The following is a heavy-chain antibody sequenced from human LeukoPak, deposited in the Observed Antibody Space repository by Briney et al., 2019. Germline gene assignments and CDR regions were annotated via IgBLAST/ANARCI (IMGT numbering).Heavy chain of an antibody. CDR1: GFTFSRFA. CDR2: ISGSGGST. Sequence: GGSLRLSCAASGFTFSRFAMSWVRQAPGKGLEWVSAISGSGGSTYYADSVEGRFTISRDNSKNTLYLQMNSLRAEDTAVYYCAKSPHGSWWYYFDYWGQGTLVTVSS. J-gene: IGHJ4*02. D-gene: IGHD6-13*01. CDR3: AKSPHGSWWYYFDY. V-gene: IGHV3-23*01.